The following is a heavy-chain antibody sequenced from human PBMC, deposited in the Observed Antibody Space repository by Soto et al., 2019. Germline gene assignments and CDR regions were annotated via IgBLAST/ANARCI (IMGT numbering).Heavy chain of an antibody. CDR2: INPNSGGT. CDR3: ARGGVGAYYYDSSGYYKPMDI. J-gene: IGHJ3*02. V-gene: IGHV1-2*04. D-gene: IGHD3-22*01. Sequence: QVQLVESGGGVVQPGRSLRLSCAASGFTFTGYYMHWVRQAPGQGLEWMGWINPNSGGTNYAQKFQGWVTMTRDTSISTAYMELSRLRSDDTAVYYCARGGVGAYYYDSSGYYKPMDIWGQGTMVTVSS. CDR1: GFTFTGYY.